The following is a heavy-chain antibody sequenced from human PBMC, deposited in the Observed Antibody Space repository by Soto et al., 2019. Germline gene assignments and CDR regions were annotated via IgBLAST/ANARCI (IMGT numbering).Heavy chain of an antibody. J-gene: IGHJ1*01. V-gene: IGHV1-69*12. D-gene: IGHD6-19*01. CDR2: IIPIFGTA. Sequence: QVQLVQSGAEVKKSGFSVTVSCKDSGGTFSSYAISWVRQAPGQGLEWMGGIIPIFGTANYAQKFQGRVTITADESTSTAYMELSSLRSEDTAVYYCARDIAVAGTGEYFQHWGQGTLVTVSS. CDR3: ARDIAVAGTGEYFQH. CDR1: GGTFSSYA.